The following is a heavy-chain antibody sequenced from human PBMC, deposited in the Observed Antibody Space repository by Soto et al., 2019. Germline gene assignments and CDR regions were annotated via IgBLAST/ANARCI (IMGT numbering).Heavy chain of an antibody. CDR1: AYTFTGYH. V-gene: IGHV1-2*02. J-gene: IGHJ6*02. CDR3: ARVVMTTVPASYYYGMDV. D-gene: IGHD4-4*01. CDR2: INAKTGDT. Sequence: QVQLVQSGAEVKTPGASVKVSCTASAYTFTGYHLLWVRQAPGQGLEWMGWINAKTGDTNYAQKFQGRVTITADESTSTAYMELTSLRSEDTAVYYCARVVMTTVPASYYYGMDVWGQGTTVTVSS.